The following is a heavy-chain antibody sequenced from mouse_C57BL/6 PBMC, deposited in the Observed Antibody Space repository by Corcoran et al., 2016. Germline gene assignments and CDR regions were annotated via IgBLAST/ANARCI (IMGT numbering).Heavy chain of an antibody. V-gene: IGHV1-39*01. Sequence: EFQLPQSGPELVKPGASVKISCKASGYSFTDYNMNWVKQSNGKSLEWIGVINPNYGTTSYNQKFKGKATLTVDQSSSTAYMQLNSLTSEDSAVYYCARGGYGGYWYFDVWGTGTTVTVSS. D-gene: IGHD3-1*01. CDR1: GYSFTDYN. CDR3: ARGGYGGYWYFDV. J-gene: IGHJ1*03. CDR2: INPNYGTT.